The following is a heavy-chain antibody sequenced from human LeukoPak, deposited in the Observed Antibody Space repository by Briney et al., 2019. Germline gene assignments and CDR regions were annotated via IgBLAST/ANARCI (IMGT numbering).Heavy chain of an antibody. D-gene: IGHD3-22*01. CDR2: IRYDGSNK. Sequence: PAVGSLRLSCAASGFTFSSYSMLWVRQAPGKGLEWVAFIRYDGSNKYYADSVKGRFTISRDNSKNTLYLQMNSLRAEDTAVYYCARDRSRYYYDSSGPLWGQGTLVTVSS. CDR1: GFTFSSYS. V-gene: IGHV3-30*02. J-gene: IGHJ4*02. CDR3: ARDRSRYYYDSSGPL.